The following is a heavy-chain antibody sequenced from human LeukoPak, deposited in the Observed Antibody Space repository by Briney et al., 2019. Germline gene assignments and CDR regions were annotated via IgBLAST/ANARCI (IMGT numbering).Heavy chain of an antibody. CDR2: ISGSGGST. CDR1: GFTFSSYA. D-gene: IGHD6-13*01. V-gene: IGHV3-23*01. CDR3: AKDMIAAAGRYYYYYGMDV. J-gene: IGHJ6*02. Sequence: GGSLRLSCAASGFTFSSYAMSWVRQAPGKGLEWVSAISGSGGSTYYADSVKGRFTISRDNSKNSLYLQMNSLRTEDTALYYCAKDMIAAAGRYYYYYGMDVWGQGTTVTVSS.